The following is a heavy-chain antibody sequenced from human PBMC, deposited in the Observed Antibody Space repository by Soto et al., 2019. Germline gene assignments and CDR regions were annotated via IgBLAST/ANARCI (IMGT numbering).Heavy chain of an antibody. CDR1: GGSISSYY. J-gene: IGHJ3*02. Sequence: SETLSLTCTVSGGSISSYYWSWIRQPPGKGLEWIGYIYYSGSTNYNPSLKSRVTISVDTSKNQFSLKLSSVTAADTAVYYCARESYTLDAFDIWGQGTMVTVSS. V-gene: IGHV4-59*01. D-gene: IGHD2-2*02. CDR3: ARESYTLDAFDI. CDR2: IYYSGST.